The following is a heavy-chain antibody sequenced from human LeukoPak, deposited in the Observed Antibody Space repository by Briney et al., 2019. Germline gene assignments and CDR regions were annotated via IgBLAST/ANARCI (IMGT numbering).Heavy chain of an antibody. J-gene: IGHJ5*02. D-gene: IGHD5-18*01. CDR3: ARDRLYSYGSFWFDP. Sequence: GGSLRLSCAASGFTFSSYEMNWVRQAPGKGLEWVSYISSSGSTIYYADSVKGRFTISRDNSKNTLYLQMNSLRAEDTAVYYCARDRLYSYGSFWFDPWGQGTLVTVSS. CDR2: ISSSGSTI. V-gene: IGHV3-48*03. CDR1: GFTFSSYE.